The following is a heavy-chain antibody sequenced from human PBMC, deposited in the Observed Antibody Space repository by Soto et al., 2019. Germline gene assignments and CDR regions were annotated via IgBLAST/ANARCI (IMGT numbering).Heavy chain of an antibody. Sequence: EVQLVECGGGLVQPGGSLTLSCAASGFTFNNYWMHWVRQVPGKGLVWVSHINSGGTTTTYADSVKGRFTISRDNAKNTLYLQMNSLRAEDTAVYYCTSHHCRGGSCYGGDAFDIWGQGTMVTVSS. CDR1: GFTFNNYW. V-gene: IGHV3-74*01. D-gene: IGHD2-15*01. J-gene: IGHJ3*02. CDR2: INSGGTTT. CDR3: TSHHCRGGSCYGGDAFDI.